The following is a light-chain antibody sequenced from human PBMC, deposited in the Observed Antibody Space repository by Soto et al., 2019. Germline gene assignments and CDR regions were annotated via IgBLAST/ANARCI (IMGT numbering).Light chain of an antibody. J-gene: IGLJ1*01. CDR1: SSDVGGYNY. Sequence: QSVLTQPASVSGSPGQSIAISCTGTSSDVGGYNYVSWYQQYPGKAPKLMIYHVSNRPSGVSDRFSGSKSGNSASLTISGLQAEDEANYSCSSYTTLSTYVFGTGTKVTVL. CDR2: HVS. CDR3: SSYTTLSTYV. V-gene: IGLV2-14*01.